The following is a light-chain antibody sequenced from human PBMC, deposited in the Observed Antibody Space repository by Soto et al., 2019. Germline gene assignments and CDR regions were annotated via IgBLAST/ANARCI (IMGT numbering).Light chain of an antibody. CDR3: QQFGISPRT. CDR1: QSISSSF. V-gene: IGKV3-20*01. J-gene: IGKJ2*01. Sequence: EIVLTQSPGTLSLFPGERATLSCRASQSISSSFVGWYQQKPGQAPRLLIYGSSTRATGIPDRFSGSGSGTDFTVTITRLEPEDFAVYYCQQFGISPRTFGQGTKLE. CDR2: GSS.